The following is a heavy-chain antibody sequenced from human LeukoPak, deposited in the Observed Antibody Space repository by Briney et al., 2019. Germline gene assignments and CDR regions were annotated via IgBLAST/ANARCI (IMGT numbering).Heavy chain of an antibody. J-gene: IGHJ4*02. CDR3: ARKQYCTNGVCYGYYFDY. D-gene: IGHD2-8*01. Sequence: SETLSLTCTVSGGSISSSSYYWGWIRQPPGKGLEWIGSNYYSGSTYYNPSLKSRVTISVDTSKNQFSLKLSSVTAAVTAVYYCARKQYCTNGVCYGYYFDYWGQGTLVTVSS. V-gene: IGHV4-39*01. CDR1: GGSISSSSYY. CDR2: NYYSGST.